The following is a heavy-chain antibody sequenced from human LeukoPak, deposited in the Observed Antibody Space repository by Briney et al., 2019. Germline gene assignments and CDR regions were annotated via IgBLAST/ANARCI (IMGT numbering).Heavy chain of an antibody. V-gene: IGHV3-7*01. CDR2: IKEDESQE. Sequence: GGSLRLSCAASGFSFSDSWTSWVRQAPGKGPEWVANIKEDESQEHYADSVKGRFTVSRDNAKNSLFLQMNSLRVEDTAVYYCAKYKNWVGRDVWGQGTTVSVSS. CDR3: AKYKNWVGRDV. CDR1: GFSFSDSW. D-gene: IGHD7-27*01. J-gene: IGHJ6*02.